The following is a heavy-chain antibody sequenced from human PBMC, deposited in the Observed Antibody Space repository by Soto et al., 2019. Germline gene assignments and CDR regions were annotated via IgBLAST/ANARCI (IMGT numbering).Heavy chain of an antibody. J-gene: IGHJ4*02. D-gene: IGHD5-18*01. CDR2: ISSSSSYI. Sequence: PGGSLRLSCAASGFTFSSYSMNWVRQAPGKGLEWVSSISSSSSYIYYADTVKGRFTISRDNAKNSLYLQMNSLRADDTAVYYCARDGAPVDTAMNNWGQGTLVTVSS. CDR1: GFTFSSYS. V-gene: IGHV3-21*01. CDR3: ARDGAPVDTAMNN.